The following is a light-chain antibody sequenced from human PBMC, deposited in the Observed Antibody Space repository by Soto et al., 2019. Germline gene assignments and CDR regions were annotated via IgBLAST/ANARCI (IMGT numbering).Light chain of an antibody. CDR3: QHYYDWPRT. J-gene: IGKJ1*01. CDR1: QSINSN. CDR2: GAS. V-gene: IGKV3-15*01. Sequence: ETALTQSPATLSVPPGERVTLSCRASQSINSNLAWFQQKPGQTPRLLIFGASTRDTGVPDRFSGSGSGTDFTLTISSLQSEDFAVYYCQHYYDWPRTFGQGTKVEIK.